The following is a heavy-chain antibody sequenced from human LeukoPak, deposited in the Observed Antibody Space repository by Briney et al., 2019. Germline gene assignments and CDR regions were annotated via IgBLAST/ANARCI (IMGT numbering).Heavy chain of an antibody. CDR2: IYTSGST. J-gene: IGHJ4*02. CDR3: AREDRSSSWYGRWGY. V-gene: IGHV4-4*07. D-gene: IGHD6-13*01. Sequence: SETLSPTCTVSGGSISSYYWSWIRQPAGKGLEWIGRIYTSGSTNYNPSLKSRVTMSVDTSKNQFSLKLSSVTAADTAVYYCAREDRSSSWYGRWGYWGQGTLVTVSS. CDR1: GGSISSYY.